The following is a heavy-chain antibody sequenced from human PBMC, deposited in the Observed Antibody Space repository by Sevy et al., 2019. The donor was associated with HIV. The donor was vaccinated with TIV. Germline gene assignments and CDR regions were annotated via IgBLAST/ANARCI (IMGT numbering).Heavy chain of an antibody. J-gene: IGHJ4*02. V-gene: IGHV3-23*01. Sequence: GGSLRLSCAASGFTFSSYAMSWVRQAPGKGLEWVSAISGSGGSTYYADSVKGRFTISRDNSKNTRYLQMNSLRAEDTAVYYCAKAPAPTPDYSKVDYWGQGTLVTVSS. D-gene: IGHD4-4*01. CDR3: AKAPAPTPDYSKVDY. CDR2: ISGSGGST. CDR1: GFTFSSYA.